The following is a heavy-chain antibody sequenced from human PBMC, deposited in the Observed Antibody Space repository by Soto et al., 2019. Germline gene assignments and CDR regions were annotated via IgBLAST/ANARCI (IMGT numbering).Heavy chain of an antibody. Sequence: QVQLVQSGAEVKKPGASVKVSCKASGYTFTTYAMHWVRQAPGQRLEWMGWIDAGNGNTKYSQKFQGRVTITRDTSARTDYLELSSLRSEDTAVYYCAREDRNWFVPGGQGTLVTVSS. D-gene: IGHD2-15*01. J-gene: IGHJ5*02. CDR1: GYTFTTYA. V-gene: IGHV1-3*01. CDR3: AREDRNWFVP. CDR2: IDAGNGNT.